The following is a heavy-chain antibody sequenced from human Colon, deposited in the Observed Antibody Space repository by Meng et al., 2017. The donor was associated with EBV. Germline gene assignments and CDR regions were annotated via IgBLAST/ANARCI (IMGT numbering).Heavy chain of an antibody. J-gene: IGHJ4*02. D-gene: IGHD6-19*01. Sequence: QLQLQDSGPGLWKPSEALSLTCTVSGGSISSDTYYWGWIRQPPGKGLEWIGSLYYSGSTYSNPSLKSRVTISVDTSKNHFSLKLSSVTAADTAVYYCARRGSRSGWYAYDYWGQGTLVTVSS. CDR1: GGSISSDTYY. CDR3: ARRGSRSGWYAYDY. CDR2: LYYSGST. V-gene: IGHV4-39*02.